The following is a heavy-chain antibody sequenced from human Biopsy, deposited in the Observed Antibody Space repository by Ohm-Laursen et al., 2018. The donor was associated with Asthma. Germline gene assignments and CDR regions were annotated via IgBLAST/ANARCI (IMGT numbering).Heavy chain of an antibody. CDR1: GFTFSSYG. CDR2: VSYDGGVA. CDR3: AKRRGYSDLTDFDH. V-gene: IGHV3-30*18. D-gene: IGHD3-3*01. Sequence: SLRLSCSASGFTFSSYGMHWVRQAPGKGLEWVAVVSYDGGVAHYADSMKGRFTISRGNAKSTLYLQMNRLRTDDTAVYYCAKRRGYSDLTDFDHWGQGTLVTVSS. J-gene: IGHJ4*02.